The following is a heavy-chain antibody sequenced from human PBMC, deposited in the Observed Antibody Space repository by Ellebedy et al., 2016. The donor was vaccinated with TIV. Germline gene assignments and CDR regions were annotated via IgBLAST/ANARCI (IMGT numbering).Heavy chain of an antibody. CDR2: ISGGGAST. CDR1: GFIFKNYA. V-gene: IGHV3-23*01. Sequence: GESLKISCAASGFIFKNYAMSWVRQAPGKGLEWVSGISGGGASTYGDSVKGRFTISRDNSKNTLYLQMNSLRVEDTAVYYCAKRGAYGDFDHWGQGTPVTVSS. J-gene: IGHJ5*02. CDR3: AKRGAYGDFDH. D-gene: IGHD4-17*01.